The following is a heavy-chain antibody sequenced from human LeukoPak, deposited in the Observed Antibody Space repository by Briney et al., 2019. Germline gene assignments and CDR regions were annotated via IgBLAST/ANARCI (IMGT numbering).Heavy chain of an antibody. J-gene: IGHJ4*02. D-gene: IGHD5-18*01. CDR3: ARGRDTAMVSPFDY. CDR1: GGSISNYY. V-gene: IGHV4-59*12. CDR2: MHYRGST. Sequence: SETLSLTCNVSGGSISNYYWSWIRQPPGKGLELIGYMHYRGSTNYNPSLKSRVTISVDASKNQFSVKLSSVTAADTAVYYCARGRDTAMVSPFDYWGQGTLVTVSS.